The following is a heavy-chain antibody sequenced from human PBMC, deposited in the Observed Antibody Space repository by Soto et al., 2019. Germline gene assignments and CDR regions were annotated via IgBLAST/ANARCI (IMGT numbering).Heavy chain of an antibody. CDR1: GGSISSSSYY. Sequence: QLQLQESGPGLVKPSETLSLTCTVSGGSISSSSYYWGWIRQPPGKGLEWIGSIYYSGSTYYNPSLKSRVTISVDTSKNQFSLKLSSVTAADTAVYYCANWNDRGWFDPWGQGTLVTVSS. V-gene: IGHV4-39*01. CDR2: IYYSGST. D-gene: IGHD1-20*01. CDR3: ANWNDRGWFDP. J-gene: IGHJ5*02.